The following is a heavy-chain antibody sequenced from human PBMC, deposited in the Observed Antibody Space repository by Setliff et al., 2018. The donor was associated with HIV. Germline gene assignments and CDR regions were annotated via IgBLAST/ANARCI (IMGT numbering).Heavy chain of an antibody. Sequence: GGSLRLSCAASGFTFSTYWMSWVRQAPGKGLEWVANINQDGREKYFVDSVKGRFTISRDNAKDSMFLQMNSLRGEDTAVYYCATNFLYDILTGYFPYQFDQWGQGTLVTVSS. CDR2: INQDGREK. CDR3: ATNFLYDILTGYFPYQFDQ. D-gene: IGHD3-9*01. CDR1: GFTFSTYW. V-gene: IGHV3-7*01. J-gene: IGHJ4*02.